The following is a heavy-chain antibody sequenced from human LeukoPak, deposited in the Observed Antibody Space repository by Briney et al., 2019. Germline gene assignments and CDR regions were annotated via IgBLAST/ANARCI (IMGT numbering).Heavy chain of an antibody. Sequence: PGGSLRLSCVTSGFMFRNYSMNWVRQAPGKGLEWLTCISGSGRHIFSADALKSRFTVSRDNANSTLSLQLDHLTAADTAVYFCTRDHFGSGYFDYWGRGTLVIVS. CDR2: ISGSGRHI. CDR1: GFMFRNYS. J-gene: IGHJ4*02. D-gene: IGHD3-10*01. V-gene: IGHV3-21*01. CDR3: TRDHFGSGYFDY.